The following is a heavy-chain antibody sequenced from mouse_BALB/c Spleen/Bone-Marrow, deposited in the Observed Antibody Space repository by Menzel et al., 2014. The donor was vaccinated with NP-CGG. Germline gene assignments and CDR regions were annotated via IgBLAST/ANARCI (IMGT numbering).Heavy chain of an antibody. Sequence: QVQLQQSGAELARPGASVKLSCKASGYTFTSYWMQWVKQRPGQGLEWIGAIYPGDGDTRYTQKFKDKATLTADKSSSTAYMQLSSLASEDSAVYYCARGDPFDYWGQGTTLTVSS. CDR1: GYTFTSYW. CDR2: IYPGDGDT. J-gene: IGHJ2*01. CDR3: ARGDPFDY. V-gene: IGHV1-87*01.